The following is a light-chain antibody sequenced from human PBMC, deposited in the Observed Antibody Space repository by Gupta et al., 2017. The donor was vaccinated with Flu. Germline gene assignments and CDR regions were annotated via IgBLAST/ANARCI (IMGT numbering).Light chain of an antibody. CDR3: QSYEASNQV. Sequence: NFMLTQPHSVSGSPGKTVTISCTRSRGGITNNYVQWYQQRPGSSPVILIYEDDQRPSGVPDRFSGSIDRSSNSASLPISGLRTEDEADYYCQSYEASNQVFGGGTKVTVL. CDR1: RGGITNNY. CDR2: EDD. V-gene: IGLV6-57*01. J-gene: IGLJ2*01.